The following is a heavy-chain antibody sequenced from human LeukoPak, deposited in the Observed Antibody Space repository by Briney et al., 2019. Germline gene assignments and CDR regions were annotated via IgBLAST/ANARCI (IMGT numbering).Heavy chain of an antibody. J-gene: IGHJ6*03. CDR3: ARHRGSGGSKRGYYYMDV. CDR1: GGSFSGYY. CDR2: INHSGST. V-gene: IGHV4-34*01. Sequence: PSETLSLTCAVYGGSFSGYYWSWIRQPPGKGLEWIGEINHSGSTNYNPSLKSRVTISVDTSKNQFSLKLSSVTAADTAVYYCARHRGSGGSKRGYYYMDVWGKGTTVTISS. D-gene: IGHD2-15*01.